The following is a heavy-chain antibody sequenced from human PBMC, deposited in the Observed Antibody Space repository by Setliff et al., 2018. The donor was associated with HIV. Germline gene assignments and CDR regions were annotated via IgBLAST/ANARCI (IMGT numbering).Heavy chain of an antibody. D-gene: IGHD2-15*01. CDR2: VDSTGSG. Sequence: SETLSLTCTVSGVSIKGYYWTWIRQPAGKGLECIGRVDSTGSGNYKPSLKSRVTMSVDMSTNRFSLRLSSVTAADTAVYYCASAPCAGGTCYAWFDPWGQGTLVTVSS. V-gene: IGHV4-4*07. CDR1: GVSIKGYY. CDR3: ASAPCAGGTCYAWFDP. J-gene: IGHJ5*02.